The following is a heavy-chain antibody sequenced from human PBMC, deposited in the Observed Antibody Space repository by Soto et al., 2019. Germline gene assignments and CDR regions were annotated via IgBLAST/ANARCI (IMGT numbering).Heavy chain of an antibody. CDR1: GYTFTTYY. CDR2: INPSSGST. D-gene: IGHD3-10*01. V-gene: IGHV1-46*01. Sequence: ASVKVSCKASGYTFTTYYMHWVRQAPGQGLEWMGIINPSSGSTSYAQKFQGRVTMISDTSTSTVYMELSSLRSEDTAVFFCARAGTYYDTRQGLFDYWGQGSLVIVSS. CDR3: ARAGTYYDTRQGLFDY. J-gene: IGHJ4*02.